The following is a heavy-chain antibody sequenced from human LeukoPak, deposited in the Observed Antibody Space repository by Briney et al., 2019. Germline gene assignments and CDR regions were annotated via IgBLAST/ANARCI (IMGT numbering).Heavy chain of an antibody. CDR3: ARKNYYGSGSFDY. D-gene: IGHD3-10*01. V-gene: IGHV4-39*01. CDR2: IYYSGST. J-gene: IGHJ4*02. CDR1: GDSISNSHYY. Sequence: SETLSLTCTVSGDSISNSHYYWAWIRQPPGKGLEWIGSIYYSGSTYYNPSLKSRVTISVDTSKNQFSLKLSSVTAADTAVYCCARKNYYGSGSFDYWGQGTLVTVSS.